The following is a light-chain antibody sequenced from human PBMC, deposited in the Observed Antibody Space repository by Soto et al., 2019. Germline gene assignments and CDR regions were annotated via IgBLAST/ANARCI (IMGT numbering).Light chain of an antibody. CDR3: QQYNSYSPWT. V-gene: IGKV1-5*01. CDR2: NAP. J-gene: IGKJ1*01. Sequence: DIQMTQSPSTLSASVGDRVTITCRASQSISSWLAWYQQKPGKAPKLLIYNAPSLESGVPSRFSVSGSGTEFTLTISSLQPDDFATYYCQQYNSYSPWTFGQGTKVEIK. CDR1: QSISSW.